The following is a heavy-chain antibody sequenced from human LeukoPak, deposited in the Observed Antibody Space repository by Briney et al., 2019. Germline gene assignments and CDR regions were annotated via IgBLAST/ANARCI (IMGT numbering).Heavy chain of an antibody. CDR1: GFTVSDNY. D-gene: IGHD5-18*01. CDR2: IYSDGST. J-gene: IGHJ4*02. Sequence: GGSLRLSCAASGFTVSDNYMSWVRQAPGKGLEWVSIIYSDGSTYYADSVKGRFTISRDNSKNTLYLQMNSLRAGDTPVYYCARDPGYNYGYDYWGQGTLVTVSS. V-gene: IGHV3-53*01. CDR3: ARDPGYNYGYDY.